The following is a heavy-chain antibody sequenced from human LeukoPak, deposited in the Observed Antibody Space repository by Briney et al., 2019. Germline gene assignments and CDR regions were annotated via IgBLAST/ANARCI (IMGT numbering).Heavy chain of an antibody. D-gene: IGHD3-3*01. CDR3: AKGPVSYYDFWSGYPYFDY. CDR1: GFTFTTYG. Sequence: QPGGSLRLSCAASGFTFTTYGFHWVRQAPGKGLGWVAVIWYDGSNKYFADSVKGRFTISRDNSKNTIYLQMNSLRAEDTAVYYCAKGPVSYYDFWSGYPYFDYWGQGTLVTVSS. J-gene: IGHJ4*02. CDR2: IWYDGSNK. V-gene: IGHV3-33*06.